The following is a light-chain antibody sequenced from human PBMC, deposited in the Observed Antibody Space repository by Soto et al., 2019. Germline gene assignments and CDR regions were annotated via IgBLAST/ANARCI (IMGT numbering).Light chain of an antibody. CDR3: SSYTSSSTYV. CDR2: EVS. J-gene: IGLJ1*01. Sequence: QSALTQPASVSGSPGQSITISCTGTSSDVGGYNYVSWYQQHPGKAPELMIYEVSSRPSGVSYRFSASKSGNTASLTISGLQAEDEADYYCSSYTSSSTYVFGTGTKVTIL. CDR1: SSDVGGYNY. V-gene: IGLV2-14*01.